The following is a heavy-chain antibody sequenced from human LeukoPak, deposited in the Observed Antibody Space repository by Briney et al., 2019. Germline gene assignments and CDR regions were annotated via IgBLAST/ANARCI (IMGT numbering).Heavy chain of an antibody. V-gene: IGHV3-23*01. CDR1: GFTFSNYA. CDR3: AKDQRPLVVQIVFDY. D-gene: IGHD3-22*01. Sequence: GGSLRLSCAASGFTFSNYAVSWVRQAPGKGLEWVSAISGRGDNTYYADSVRGRFTISRDNSKNTLYLQMNSLRAEDTAVYYCAKDQRPLVVQIVFDYWGQGTLVTVSS. CDR2: ISGRGDNT. J-gene: IGHJ4*02.